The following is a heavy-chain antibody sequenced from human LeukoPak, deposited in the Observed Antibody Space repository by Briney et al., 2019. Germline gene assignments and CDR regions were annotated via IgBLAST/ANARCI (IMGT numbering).Heavy chain of an antibody. D-gene: IGHD3-10*01. V-gene: IGHV4-59*08. J-gene: IGHJ4*02. CDR1: GGSISSYF. CDR3: ARSLQESRFRGSFDY. Sequence: PSETLSLTCTVSGGSISSYFWSWIRQPPGKGLEGIGYIYYSGSTNYNPSLKSRVTISVDTSKNQFSLKLSSVTAADTAVYYCARSLQESRFRGSFDYWGQGTLVTVSS. CDR2: IYYSGST.